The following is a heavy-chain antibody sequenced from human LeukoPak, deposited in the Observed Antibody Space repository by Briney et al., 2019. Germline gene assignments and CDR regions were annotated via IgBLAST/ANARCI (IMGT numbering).Heavy chain of an antibody. D-gene: IGHD3-3*01. CDR2: ISGSGGST. CDR3: AKGAYYDFWSGHQNTRVFHY. V-gene: IGHV3-23*01. J-gene: IGHJ4*02. CDR1: GFTFSSYA. Sequence: PGGSLRLSCGASGFTFSSYAMSWVRQAPGKGLEWVSAISGSGGSTYYADSVKGRFTISRDNSKNTLYLQMNSLRAEDTAIYYCAKGAYYDFWSGHQNTRVFHYWGQGTLVTVSS.